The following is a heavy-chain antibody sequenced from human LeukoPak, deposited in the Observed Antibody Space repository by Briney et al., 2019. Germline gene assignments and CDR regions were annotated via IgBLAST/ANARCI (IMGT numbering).Heavy chain of an antibody. Sequence: SETLSLTCTVSGGSISSSSYYWGWIRQPPGKGLEWIGSIYYTGSTYYNPSLKSRVTISVDTSKNQFSLKLSSVTAADTAAYHCARLPRNYVNYYYYYYMDVWGKGTTVTVSS. CDR1: GGSISSSSYY. CDR2: IYYTGST. J-gene: IGHJ6*03. D-gene: IGHD1-7*01. V-gene: IGHV4-39*01. CDR3: ARLPRNYVNYYYYYYMDV.